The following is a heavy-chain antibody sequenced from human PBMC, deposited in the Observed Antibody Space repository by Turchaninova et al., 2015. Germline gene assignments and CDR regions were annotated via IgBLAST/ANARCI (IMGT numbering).Heavy chain of an antibody. CDR3: ARGPSRGWFDP. Sequence: VQVVQSGAEVKKPGASVKVSCKASGYHFTSDAMHWVRQAPGQRLEWMGWINAGNGNTKYSQKFQGRVTITRDTSASTAYMELSSLRSEDTAVYYCARGPSRGWFDPWGQGTLVTVSS. D-gene: IGHD1-26*01. CDR2: INAGNGNT. V-gene: IGHV1-3*01. J-gene: IGHJ5*02. CDR1: GYHFTSDA.